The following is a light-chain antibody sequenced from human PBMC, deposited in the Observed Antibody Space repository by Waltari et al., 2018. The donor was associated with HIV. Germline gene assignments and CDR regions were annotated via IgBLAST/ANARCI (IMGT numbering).Light chain of an antibody. Sequence: QSVLTQPPSVSGAPGQRVTISCTGSSSNIGDGYDVHCYQPLPGPAPKPLIDGNSNRPSGVPDRFSGSKSGTSASLAITGLQAEDEADYYCQSYDSSLSGSVFGGGTKLTVL. J-gene: IGLJ2*01. CDR3: QSYDSSLSGSV. CDR1: SSNIGDGYD. V-gene: IGLV1-40*01. CDR2: GNS.